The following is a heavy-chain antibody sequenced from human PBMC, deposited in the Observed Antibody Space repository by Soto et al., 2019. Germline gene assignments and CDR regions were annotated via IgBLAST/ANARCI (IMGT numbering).Heavy chain of an antibody. Sequence: QVHLVQSGAEVKKPGASVKVSCKGSGYAFTTYGITWVRQAPGQGLEWMGWISAHNGNTNYAQKRQGRDTVTRDTSTSTAYRELRSLRSDDTAVYYCARGRYGDYWGQGALVTVPS. CDR2: ISAHNGNT. D-gene: IGHD1-1*01. CDR3: ARGRYGDY. V-gene: IGHV1-18*01. CDR1: GYAFTTYG. J-gene: IGHJ4*02.